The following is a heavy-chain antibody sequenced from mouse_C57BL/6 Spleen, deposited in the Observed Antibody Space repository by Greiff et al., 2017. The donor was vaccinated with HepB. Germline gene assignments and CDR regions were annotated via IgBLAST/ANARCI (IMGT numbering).Heavy chain of an antibody. D-gene: IGHD1-1*01. CDR3: ARALGSSYGYVDV. CDR1: GFTFSSYA. J-gene: IGHJ1*03. CDR2: ISDGGSYT. V-gene: IGHV5-4*03. Sequence: EVKLVESGGGLVKPGGSLKLSCAASGFTFSSYAMSWVRQTPEKRLEWVATISDGGSYTYYPDNVKGRFTISRDNAKNNLYLQMSHLKSEDTAMYYCARALGSSYGYVDVGGTGTTVTVSS.